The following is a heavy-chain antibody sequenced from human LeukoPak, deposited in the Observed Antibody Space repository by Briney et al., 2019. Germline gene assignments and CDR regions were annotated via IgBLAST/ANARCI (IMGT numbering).Heavy chain of an antibody. CDR1: GGSISSGDYY. J-gene: IGHJ2*01. D-gene: IGHD4-17*01. Sequence: SQTLSLTCTVSGGSISSGDYYWSWIRQPPGKGLEWIGYIYYSGSTYYNPSLKSRVTMSVDTSKNQFSLKLGSVTAADTAVYYCAGQIVTKWYFDLWGRGTLVTVSS. V-gene: IGHV4-30-4*01. CDR2: IYYSGST. CDR3: AGQIVTKWYFDL.